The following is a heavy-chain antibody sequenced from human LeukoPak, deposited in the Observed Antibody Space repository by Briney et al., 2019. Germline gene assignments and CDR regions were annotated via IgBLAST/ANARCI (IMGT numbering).Heavy chain of an antibody. CDR2: INSDGSST. V-gene: IGHV3-74*01. Sequence: GGSLRLSCAASGFTFSTYWMHWVRQAPGKGLVWVSRINSDGSSTNYADSVKGRFTISRDNAKNTLYLQMNSLRVEDTAVYHCTREGYTGSYPDYWGQGTLVTVSS. CDR1: GFTFSTYW. CDR3: TREGYTGSYPDY. D-gene: IGHD1-26*01. J-gene: IGHJ4*02.